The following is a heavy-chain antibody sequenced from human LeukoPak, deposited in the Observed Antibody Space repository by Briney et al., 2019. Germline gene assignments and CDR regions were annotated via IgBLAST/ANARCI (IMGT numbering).Heavy chain of an antibody. J-gene: IGHJ5*02. CDR2: ISAYNGNT. D-gene: IGHD3-16*01. V-gene: IGHV1-18*01. Sequence: ASVKVSCKASGYTFTSYGISWVRQAPGQGLEWMGWISAYNGNTNYAQKLQGRVTMTTDTSTSTAYMELRSLRSDDTAVYYCARKLDYDYVWGSPRFDPWGQGTQVTVSS. CDR3: ARKLDYDYVWGSPRFDP. CDR1: GYTFTSYG.